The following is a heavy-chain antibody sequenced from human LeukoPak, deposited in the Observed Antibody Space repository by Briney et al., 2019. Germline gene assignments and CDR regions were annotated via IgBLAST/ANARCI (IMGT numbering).Heavy chain of an antibody. Sequence: SVKVSCKASGGTVSRYAISWVRQAPGQGLEWMGGTIPLFGTANYAQKFQGRVTITADESTGTVYMELSSLRSEDTAVYSCARVRYCTSTSCPDFDCWGQGTLVTVSS. V-gene: IGHV1-69*13. CDR3: ARVRYCTSTSCPDFDC. CDR1: GGTVSRYA. CDR2: TIPLFGTA. D-gene: IGHD2-2*01. J-gene: IGHJ4*02.